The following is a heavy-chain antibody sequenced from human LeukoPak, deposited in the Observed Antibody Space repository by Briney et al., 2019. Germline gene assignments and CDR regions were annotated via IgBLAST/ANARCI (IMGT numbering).Heavy chain of an antibody. D-gene: IGHD1-7*01. Sequence: GGSLRLSCAASGFTFSSYAMHWVRQAPGKGLEYVSVISSNGGSTYYANSVKGRFTISRDNSKNTLYLQMDSLRADDMAWYYCARVRWAGTWGGVDYWGQGTLVTVSS. CDR1: GFTFSSYA. V-gene: IGHV3-64*01. J-gene: IGHJ4*02. CDR3: ARVRWAGTWGGVDY. CDR2: ISSNGGST.